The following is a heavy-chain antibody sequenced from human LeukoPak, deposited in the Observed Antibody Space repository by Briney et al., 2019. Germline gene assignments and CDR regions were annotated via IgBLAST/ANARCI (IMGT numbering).Heavy chain of an antibody. J-gene: IGHJ6*02. D-gene: IGHD3-10*01. Sequence: PSETLSLTCTVPGGSISSSSYYWGWIRQPPGKGLEWIGSIYYSGSTYYNPSLKSRVTISVDTSKNQFSLKLSSVTAADTAVYYCARVLLVVNGSGSYLRLYYYYYGMDVWGQGTTVTVSS. V-gene: IGHV4-39*07. CDR1: GGSISSSSYY. CDR3: ARVLLVVNGSGSYLRLYYYYYGMDV. CDR2: IYYSGST.